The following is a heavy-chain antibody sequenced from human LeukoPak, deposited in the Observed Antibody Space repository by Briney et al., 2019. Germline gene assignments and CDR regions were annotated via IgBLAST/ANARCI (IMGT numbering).Heavy chain of an antibody. CDR1: GGSISSYY. Sequence: SETLSLTCTVSGGSISSYYWSWIRQPPGKRLEWIGYIFYSGSTNYNPSLKSRVTISMDTSKNQFSLKLSSVTAADTAVYYCARGGMYYYDSSGYSDPYYFDYWGQGTLVTVSS. J-gene: IGHJ4*02. D-gene: IGHD3-22*01. V-gene: IGHV4-59*12. CDR3: ARGGMYYYDSSGYSDPYYFDY. CDR2: IFYSGST.